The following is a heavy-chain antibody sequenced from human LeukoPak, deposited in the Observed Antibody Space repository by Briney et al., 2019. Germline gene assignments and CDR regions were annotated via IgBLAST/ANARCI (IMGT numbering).Heavy chain of an antibody. J-gene: IGHJ5*02. Sequence: ASVKVSCKASGYTFTSYDIQWVRQATGQGLEWMGWMNPNNGNTGYAQKFQGRVTMTRNTSISTAYMELSSPRSEDTAVYYCARDSSGWYHWFDPWGQGTLVTVSS. CDR1: GYTFTSYD. CDR3: ARDSSGWYHWFDP. V-gene: IGHV1-8*01. D-gene: IGHD6-19*01. CDR2: MNPNNGNT.